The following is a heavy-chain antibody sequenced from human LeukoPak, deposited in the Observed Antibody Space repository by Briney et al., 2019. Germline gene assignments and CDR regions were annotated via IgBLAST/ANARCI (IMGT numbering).Heavy chain of an antibody. J-gene: IGHJ3*02. V-gene: IGHV4-59*08. CDR3: ARHEYAWRGAFDI. D-gene: IGHD2/OR15-2a*01. CDR1: GGSISSYY. Sequence: SETLSLTCTVSGGSISSYYWSWIRQPPGKGLEWIGYISYSGSTDSNPSLKSRVTISVDTSKNQFSLKLSSVTATDTAVYYCARHEYAWRGAFDIWGQGTMVTVSS. CDR2: ISYSGST.